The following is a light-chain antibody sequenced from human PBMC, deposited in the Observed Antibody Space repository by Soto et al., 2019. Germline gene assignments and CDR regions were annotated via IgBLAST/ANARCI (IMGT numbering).Light chain of an antibody. J-gene: IGKJ4*01. CDR3: QQYHKWPPFT. Sequence: EIVMTQSPATLSMSPGERVSISCRASQTVSNNLAWYQQKPGQAPRLLIYGASTRAIGVAARFSGSGSATEFTLTITSLQSEDFAVYYCQQYHKWPPFTFGGGTVVEIK. CDR2: GAS. CDR1: QTVSNN. V-gene: IGKV3-15*01.